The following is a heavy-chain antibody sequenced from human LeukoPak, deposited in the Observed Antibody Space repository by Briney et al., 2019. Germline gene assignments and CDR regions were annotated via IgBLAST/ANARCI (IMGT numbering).Heavy chain of an antibody. Sequence: PSQTLSLTCTVSGGSISSGGYYWSCIRQPPGKGLEWIGYIYHSRSTYYNPFHKSRITISVDRTKNQFSLKLSSVTAADTAVYFCARGNSISCESWGQGTLVTVSS. D-gene: IGHD2-2*01. V-gene: IGHV4-30-2*01. CDR1: GGSISSGGYY. CDR2: IYHSRST. CDR3: ARGNSISCES. J-gene: IGHJ4*02.